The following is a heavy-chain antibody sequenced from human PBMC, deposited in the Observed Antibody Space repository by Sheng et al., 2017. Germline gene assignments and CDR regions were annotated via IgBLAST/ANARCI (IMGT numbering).Heavy chain of an antibody. CDR1: GGSLSSSSYY. V-gene: IGHV4-39*01. D-gene: IGHD3-10*01. Sequence: QLQLQESGPGLVKPSETLSLTCTVSGGSLSSSSYYWGWIRQPPGKGLEWIGSIYYTGSTSYYNPSLKSRVTISVDTSNNQFSLKLSSVTAADTAVYYCARPAPVGGXYLGYFDYWGQGTPGPPSPQ. CDR2: IYYTGSTS. J-gene: IGHJ4*02. CDR3: ARPAPVGGXYLGYFDY.